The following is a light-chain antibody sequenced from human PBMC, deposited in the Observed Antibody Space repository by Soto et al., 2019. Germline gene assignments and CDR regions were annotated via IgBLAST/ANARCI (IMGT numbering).Light chain of an antibody. CDR3: QQRSNWLSIT. J-gene: IGKJ5*01. Sequence: EIVLTQSPGNLSLSPGERATLSCRASQSVSSSYLAWYQQKPGQAPRLLIYGASNRATGIPDRFSGSGSGTDFTLTISSLEPEDFAVYYCQQRSNWLSITFGQGTYWRL. CDR1: QSVSSSY. V-gene: IGKV3D-20*02. CDR2: GAS.